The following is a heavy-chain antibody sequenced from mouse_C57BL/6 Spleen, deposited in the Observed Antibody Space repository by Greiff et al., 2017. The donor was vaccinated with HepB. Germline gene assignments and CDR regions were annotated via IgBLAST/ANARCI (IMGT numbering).Heavy chain of an antibody. Sequence: EVKLMESGAELVRPGASVKLSCTASGFNIKDDYMHWVKQRPEQGLEWIGWIDPENGDTEYASKFQGKATITADTSSNTAYLQLSSLTSEDTAVYYCTTYDYDSAWFAYWGQGTLVTVSA. D-gene: IGHD2-4*01. CDR3: TTYDYDSAWFAY. V-gene: IGHV14-4*01. CDR1: GFNIKDDY. CDR2: IDPENGDT. J-gene: IGHJ3*01.